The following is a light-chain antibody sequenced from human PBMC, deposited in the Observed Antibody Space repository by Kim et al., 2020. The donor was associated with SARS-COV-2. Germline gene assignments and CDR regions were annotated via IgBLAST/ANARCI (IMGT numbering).Light chain of an antibody. J-gene: IGLJ3*02. CDR3: TSYTSSITWV. CDR2: AVS. V-gene: IGLV2-14*04. CDR1: RSDVGGYNY. Sequence: GQSITMSCTGTRSDVGGYNYVSWYQQHPGKAPKLMVYAVSKRPSGVSNRFSGSKSGNTASLTISGLQAEDEADYCCTSYTSSITWVFGGGTQLTVL.